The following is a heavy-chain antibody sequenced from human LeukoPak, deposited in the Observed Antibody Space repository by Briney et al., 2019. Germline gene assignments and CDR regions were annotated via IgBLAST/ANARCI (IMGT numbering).Heavy chain of an antibody. V-gene: IGHV4-4*07. CDR1: GGSISSYY. Sequence: PSETLSLTCTVSGGSISSYYWTWIRQPAGKGLEWIGRIYPSGSNNYKPFLKSRVSMTVDTSKKQFSLNLTSVTAADTAVYYCAREVSDGSGRLLDYWGRGTLVTVSS. J-gene: IGHJ4*02. D-gene: IGHD3-10*01. CDR3: AREVSDGSGRLLDY. CDR2: IYPSGSN.